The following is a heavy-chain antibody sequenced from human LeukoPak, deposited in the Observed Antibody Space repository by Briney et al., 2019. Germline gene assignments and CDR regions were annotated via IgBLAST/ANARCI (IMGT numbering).Heavy chain of an antibody. J-gene: IGHJ6*03. CDR3: AREAQDFRTGNHRPGHYDYMDV. CDR2: IYYAGST. V-gene: IGHV4-59*01. Sequence: PSETLSLTCGVSGGSISGYYWASIPQAPGKGLEWIGYIYYAGSTNYNPSLKSRVTMSVDMSRNQFSLRMTSVTAADTAVYYCAREAQDFRTGNHRPGHYDYMDVWGKGTAVTVSS. CDR1: GGSISGYY. D-gene: IGHD1-14*01.